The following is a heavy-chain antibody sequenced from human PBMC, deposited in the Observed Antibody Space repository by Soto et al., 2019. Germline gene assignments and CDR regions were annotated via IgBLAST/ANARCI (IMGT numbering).Heavy chain of an antibody. V-gene: IGHV4-34*01. Sequence: SETLSLTCVVSGGSFSGYYWNWIRQPPGKGLEWIGEINHSGSTNYNPSLKSRVTISVDTSKNQLSLRLTSVTAADTAVYYCATHPPYGPLDHWGQGTLVTVSS. CDR3: ATHPPYGPLDH. J-gene: IGHJ4*02. CDR2: INHSGST. CDR1: GGSFSGYY. D-gene: IGHD4-17*01.